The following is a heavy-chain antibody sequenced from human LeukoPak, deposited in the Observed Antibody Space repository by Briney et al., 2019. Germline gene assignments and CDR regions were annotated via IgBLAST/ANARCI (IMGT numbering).Heavy chain of an antibody. CDR2: ISSSGSTI. CDR1: GFTFSDYY. D-gene: IGHD1-26*01. Sequence: GGSLRLSCAASGFTFSDYYMSWIRQAPGKGLEWVSYISSSGSTIYYADSVKGRFTMSRDNAKNSLYLQMNSLRAEDTAVYYCASGNSGSYYLIDYWGQGTLVTVSS. J-gene: IGHJ4*02. V-gene: IGHV3-11*01. CDR3: ASGNSGSYYLIDY.